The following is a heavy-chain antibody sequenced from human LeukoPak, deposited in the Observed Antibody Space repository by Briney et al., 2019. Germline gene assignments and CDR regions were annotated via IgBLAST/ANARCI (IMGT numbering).Heavy chain of an antibody. CDR3: ARANYYDRGAFDI. Sequence: SVKVSCKASGGTFSSYAISWVRQAPGQGLEWMGRIIPILGIANYAQKFQGRVTITADKSTSTAYMELSSLRSEDTAVYYCARANYYDRGAFDIWGQGTMVTVSS. CDR1: GGTFSSYA. D-gene: IGHD3-22*01. CDR2: IIPILGIA. J-gene: IGHJ3*02. V-gene: IGHV1-69*04.